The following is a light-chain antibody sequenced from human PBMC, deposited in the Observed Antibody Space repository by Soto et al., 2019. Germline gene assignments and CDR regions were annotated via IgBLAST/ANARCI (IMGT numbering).Light chain of an antibody. CDR1: TGAVTSGHY. CDR2: DTS. CDR3: LLSYSGGNWV. J-gene: IGLJ3*02. Sequence: QTVVTQEPSLTVSPGGTVTLTCGSNTGAVTSGHYPHWLQQRPGQAPRTLIYDTSNKQSWTPARFSGSRLGGKAALTLSGAQPEDEADYYCLLSYSGGNWVFGGGTKLTVL. V-gene: IGLV7-46*01.